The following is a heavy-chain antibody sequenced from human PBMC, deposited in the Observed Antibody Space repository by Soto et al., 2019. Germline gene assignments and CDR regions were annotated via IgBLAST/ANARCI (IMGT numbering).Heavy chain of an antibody. CDR3: AKGDCSGGRCYRGFDY. D-gene: IGHD2-15*01. V-gene: IGHV3-23*01. Sequence: EVQVLESGGGLVQPGGSLRLSCAASGFTFSSYDMSWVRQAPGEGLEWVSGVSASGSITSYADSAKGRFTISRDNAENTVFLQMSSLRAEDTAVYFCAKGDCSGGRCYRGFDYWGQGTLVTVSS. J-gene: IGHJ4*02. CDR2: VSASGSIT. CDR1: GFTFSSYD.